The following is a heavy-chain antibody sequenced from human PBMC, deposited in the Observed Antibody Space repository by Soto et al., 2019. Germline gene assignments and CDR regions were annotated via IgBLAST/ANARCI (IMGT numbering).Heavy chain of an antibody. D-gene: IGHD2-15*01. CDR1: GGTFSSYA. CDR2: IIPIFGTA. J-gene: IGHJ6*02. V-gene: IGHV1-69*01. Sequence: QVQLVQSGAEVKKPGSSVKVSCKASGGTFSSYAISWVRQAPGQGVEWMGGIIPIFGTANYAQKFQGRVTITADESTSTAYMELSSLRSEDTAVYYCARDRDDSSGGSCYSYYYYGMDVWGQGTTVTVSS. CDR3: ARDRDDSSGGSCYSYYYYGMDV.